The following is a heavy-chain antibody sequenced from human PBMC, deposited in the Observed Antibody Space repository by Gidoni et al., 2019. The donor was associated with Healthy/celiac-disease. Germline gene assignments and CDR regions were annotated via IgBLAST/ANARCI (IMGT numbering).Heavy chain of an antibody. Sequence: QVQLQQSGPGLVKPSQPPSLPCAISGDSVPSNSAAWNWIRQSPSRGLEWLGRTYYRSKWYNDYAVSVKSRITINPDTSKNQFSLQLNSVTPEDTAVYYCARDNIAVAGVQFDYWGQGTLVTVSS. J-gene: IGHJ4*02. CDR2: TYYRSKWYN. V-gene: IGHV6-1*01. CDR3: ARDNIAVAGVQFDY. CDR1: GDSVPSNSAA. D-gene: IGHD6-19*01.